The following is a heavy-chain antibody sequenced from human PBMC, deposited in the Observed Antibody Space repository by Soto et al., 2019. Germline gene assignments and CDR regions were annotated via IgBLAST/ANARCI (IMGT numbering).Heavy chain of an antibody. Sequence: PGGSLRLSCAASGFTFSSYEMNWVRQAPGKGLEWVSYISSSGSTIYYADSVKGRFTISRDNAKNSLYLQVNSLRAEDTAVYYCARDRGVGATSYFDYWGQGTLVTVSS. D-gene: IGHD1-26*01. CDR3: ARDRGVGATSYFDY. J-gene: IGHJ4*02. V-gene: IGHV3-48*03. CDR2: ISSSGSTI. CDR1: GFTFSSYE.